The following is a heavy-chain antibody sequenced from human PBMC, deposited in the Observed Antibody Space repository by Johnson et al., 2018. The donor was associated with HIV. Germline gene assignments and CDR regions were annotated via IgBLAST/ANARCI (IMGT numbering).Heavy chain of an antibody. D-gene: IGHD3-22*01. V-gene: IGHV3-30-3*01. Sequence: QVQLVESGGGLVQPGRSLRLSCTASGFTFSSYAIHWVRQAPAKGLEWVAVISYDGSYKYYADSVKGRFTISRDNSKNTLSLHMNSLRAEDTAVFYCARTPRPYYYDSSDGAFDIWGQGTMVTVSS. CDR3: ARTPRPYYYDSSDGAFDI. CDR1: GFTFSSYA. CDR2: ISYDGSYK. J-gene: IGHJ3*02.